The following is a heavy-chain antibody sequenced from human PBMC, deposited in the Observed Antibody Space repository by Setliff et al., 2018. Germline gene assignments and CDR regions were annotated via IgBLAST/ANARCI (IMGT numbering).Heavy chain of an antibody. Sequence: ASVKVSCKASGYSFTSYYIHWVRQAPGQGLEWMGIINPGGGSASVVDNFQDRVTMTRDTSTSTVYLDLSSLRSEDTAVYYCARGGKAADARKGLFDIWGQGTMVTVSS. D-gene: IGHD6-13*01. CDR3: ARGGKAADARKGLFDI. CDR2: INPGGGSA. J-gene: IGHJ3*02. CDR1: GYSFTSYY. V-gene: IGHV1-46*01.